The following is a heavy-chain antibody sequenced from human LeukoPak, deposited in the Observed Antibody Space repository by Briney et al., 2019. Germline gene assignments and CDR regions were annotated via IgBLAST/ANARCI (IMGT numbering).Heavy chain of an antibody. D-gene: IGHD6-19*01. CDR3: AKSWVGATVAGTDFDH. Sequence: GGSLRLSCSASGFTFSSYGMHCVRQAPGKGLEWVAVISYDGSNKYYADSVKGRFTISRDNSKNTLYLQMNSVRAEDTAVYYSAKSWVGATVAGTDFDHWGEGTLVTVSS. V-gene: IGHV3-30*18. CDR1: GFTFSSYG. J-gene: IGHJ4*02. CDR2: ISYDGSNK.